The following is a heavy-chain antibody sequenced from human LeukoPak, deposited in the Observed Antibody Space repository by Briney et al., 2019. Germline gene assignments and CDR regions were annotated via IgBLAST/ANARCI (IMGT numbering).Heavy chain of an antibody. CDR2: IYPGDSDT. CDR3: VLWFRGYDY. J-gene: IGHJ4*02. Sequence: GESLQISCQGSGYNFTSYWIGWVRQLPGKGVEGMGIIYPGDSDTRESPSFQGQVTISADKSISTAYLQWSSLKASDTAMYYCVLWFRGYDYWGQGTLVTVSS. V-gene: IGHV5-51*01. D-gene: IGHD5-18*01. CDR1: GYNFTSYW.